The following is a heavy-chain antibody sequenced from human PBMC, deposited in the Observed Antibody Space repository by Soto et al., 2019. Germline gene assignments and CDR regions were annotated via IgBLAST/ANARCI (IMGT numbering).Heavy chain of an antibody. J-gene: IGHJ4*02. Sequence: SLRLSCAASGFTFSAYAMHWVRQAPGKGLEWVAVISYDGSNKYYADSVKGRFTISRDNSKNTLYLQMNSLRAEDTAVYYCAKGGGSGNYYIYYFDSWGQGTLVTVSS. D-gene: IGHD3-10*01. CDR3: AKGGGSGNYYIYYFDS. V-gene: IGHV3-30*18. CDR1: GFTFSAYA. CDR2: ISYDGSNK.